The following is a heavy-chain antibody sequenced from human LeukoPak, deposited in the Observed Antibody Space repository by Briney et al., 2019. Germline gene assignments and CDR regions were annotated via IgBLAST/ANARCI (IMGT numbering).Heavy chain of an antibody. J-gene: IGHJ4*02. CDR2: ISYDGSNK. Sequence: GGSLRLSCAASGFTFSSYGMHWVRQAPGKGLEWVAVISYDGSNKYYADSVKGRFTITRDNSKNTLYLQMNSLRAEDAAVYYCAKETVAMGYWGQGTLVTVSS. CDR3: AKETVAMGY. V-gene: IGHV3-30*18. CDR1: GFTFSSYG. D-gene: IGHD4-23*01.